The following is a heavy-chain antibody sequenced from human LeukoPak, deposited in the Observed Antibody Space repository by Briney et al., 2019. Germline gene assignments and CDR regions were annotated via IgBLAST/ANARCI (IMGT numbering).Heavy chain of an antibody. CDR1: GGSLSSHY. D-gene: IGHD3-3*01. V-gene: IGHV4-59*11. J-gene: IGHJ6*03. Sequence: SETLSLTRTVSGGSLSSHYWSWIRPPPGKGLEWIGYIYYSGSTNYNPSLKSRVTISVDTSKNQFSLKLSSVTAADTAVYYCARGWGYDFWSGHRDYMDVWGKGTTVTVSS. CDR2: IYYSGST. CDR3: ARGWGYDFWSGHRDYMDV.